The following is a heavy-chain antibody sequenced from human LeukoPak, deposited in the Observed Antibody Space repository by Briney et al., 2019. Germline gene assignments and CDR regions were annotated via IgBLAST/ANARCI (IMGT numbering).Heavy chain of an antibody. CDR1: GFAFNSYT. V-gene: IGHV3-21*01. CDR3: ARVAQGSTTENYFYYYMDV. Sequence: GGSLRLSCEASGFAFNSYTITWVRQAPGKGLESVSSITSRSSHIYIADSVKGRFTISRDNAKNSLFLQMSSLRVEDTAVYYCARVAQGSTTENYFYYYMDVWGKGTTVTVSS. D-gene: IGHD4-11*01. CDR2: ITSRSSHI. J-gene: IGHJ6*03.